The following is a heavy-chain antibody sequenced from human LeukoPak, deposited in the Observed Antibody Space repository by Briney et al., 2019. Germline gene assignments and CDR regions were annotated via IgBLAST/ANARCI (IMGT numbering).Heavy chain of an antibody. CDR2: IYYSGST. J-gene: IGHJ4*02. D-gene: IGHD6-19*01. CDR1: GGSVSSSSYY. Sequence: SETLSLTCTVSGGSVSSSSYYWSWIRQPPGKGLECIGYIYYSGSTTYSPSLRSRVTISLDTSKNQFSLKLSSVTAADTAVYYFARGKYSSAWDPIIIFDYWGQGALVTVSS. V-gene: IGHV4-61*01. CDR3: ARGKYSSAWDPIIIFDY.